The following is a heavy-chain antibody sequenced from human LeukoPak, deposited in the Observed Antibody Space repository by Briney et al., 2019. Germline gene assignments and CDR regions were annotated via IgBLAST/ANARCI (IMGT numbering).Heavy chain of an antibody. V-gene: IGHV4-59*01. CDR1: GGSISSYY. J-gene: IGHJ4*02. CDR2: IYYSGST. CDR3: ARVSPIRYYFDY. Sequence: PSETLSLTCTVSGGSISSYYWSWIRQPPGKGLEWIGYIYYSGSTNYNPSLKSRVTISVDTSKNQFSLKLSSVTAADTAVYYCARVSPIRYYFDYWGQGTLVTVSS.